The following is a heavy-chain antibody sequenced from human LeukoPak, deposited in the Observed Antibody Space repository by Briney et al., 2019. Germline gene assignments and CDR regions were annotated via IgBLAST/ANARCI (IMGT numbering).Heavy chain of an antibody. CDR3: ASPWNRGGVYYGMDV. V-gene: IGHV3-9*01. Sequence: QTGGSLRLSCAASGFTFDDYAMHWVRQAPGKGLEWVSGVSWNSGSIGYADSVKGRFTISRDNAKNSLYLQMNSLRAEDTAVYYCASPWNRGGVYYGMDVWGQGTTVTVSS. CDR2: VSWNSGSI. J-gene: IGHJ6*02. CDR1: GFTFDDYA. D-gene: IGHD1-1*01.